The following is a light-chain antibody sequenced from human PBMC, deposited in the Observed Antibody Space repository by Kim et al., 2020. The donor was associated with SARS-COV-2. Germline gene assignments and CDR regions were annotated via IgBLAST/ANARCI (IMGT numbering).Light chain of an antibody. V-gene: IGKV1-12*01. CDR1: QGISTW. Sequence: DIWMTQSPSSVSASVGDRVTITCRASQGISTWVAWYQQKAGKAPSLLIYAASTLHTGVPSRFNGSGSGTDFALTISSLQPEDFAAYYCQQTNSLPLSFGGGTKVDIK. CDR3: QQTNSLPLS. CDR2: AAS. J-gene: IGKJ4*01.